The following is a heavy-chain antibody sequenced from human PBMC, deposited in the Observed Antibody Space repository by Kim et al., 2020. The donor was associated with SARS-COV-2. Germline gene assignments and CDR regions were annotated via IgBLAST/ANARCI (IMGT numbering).Heavy chain of an antibody. V-gene: IGHV1-8*01. CDR1: GYTFTSYD. CDR3: ARGPYYDFWSGYFLDP. D-gene: IGHD3-3*01. CDR2: MNPNSGNT. J-gene: IGHJ5*02. Sequence: ASVKVSCKASGYTFTSYDINWVRQATGQGLEWMGWMNPNSGNTGYAQKFQGRVTMTRNTSISTAYMELSSLRSEDTAVYYCARGPYYDFWSGYFLDPWGQGTLVTVSS.